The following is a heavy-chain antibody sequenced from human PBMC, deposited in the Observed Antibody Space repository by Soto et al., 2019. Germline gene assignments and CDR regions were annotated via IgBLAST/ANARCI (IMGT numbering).Heavy chain of an antibody. CDR3: AKAMVAATRESDY. D-gene: IGHD2-15*01. CDR2: IRTSGDRT. J-gene: IGHJ4*02. Sequence: GSLRLSCAASGFTFSNYVMNWVRQAPGKGLEWVSTIRTSGDRTYYADSVKGRFTISRDNSKNTLYLQMNSLRVEDTAIYYCAKAMVAATRESDYWGQGTLVTVSS. V-gene: IGHV3-23*01. CDR1: GFTFSNYV.